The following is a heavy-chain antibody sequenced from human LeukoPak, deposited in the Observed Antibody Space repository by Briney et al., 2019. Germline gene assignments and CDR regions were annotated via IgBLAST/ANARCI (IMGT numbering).Heavy chain of an antibody. V-gene: IGHV1-8*01. CDR2: MNPNSGNT. D-gene: IGHD3-22*01. CDR1: GYTFTSYD. CDR3: ARGRTPITMIVVVKQRWRWFDP. J-gene: IGHJ5*02. Sequence: ASVKVSCKASGYTFTSYDINWVRQATGQGLEWMGWMNPNSGNTGYAQKFQGRVTMTRNTSISTAYMELSSLRSEDTAVYYCARGRTPITMIVVVKQRWRWFDPWGQGTLVTVSS.